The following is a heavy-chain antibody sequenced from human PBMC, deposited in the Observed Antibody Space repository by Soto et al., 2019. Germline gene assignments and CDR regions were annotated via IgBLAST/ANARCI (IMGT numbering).Heavy chain of an antibody. Sequence: QVQLVESGGGVVQPGRSLRLSCAGSGFTFSAYGMDWVRQAPGKGLEWVAVISYDGSNKYYADSVKGRFTISRDNSKNTLYLQMKSLRAKDTAVYYCAKDRMGAGVRGYFDYWGQGTLVTVSS. CDR1: GFTFSAYG. V-gene: IGHV3-30*18. D-gene: IGHD3-10*01. J-gene: IGHJ4*02. CDR2: ISYDGSNK. CDR3: AKDRMGAGVRGYFDY.